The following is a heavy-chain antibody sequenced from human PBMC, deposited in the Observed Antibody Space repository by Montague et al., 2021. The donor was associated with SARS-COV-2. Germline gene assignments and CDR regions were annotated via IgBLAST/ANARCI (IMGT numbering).Heavy chain of an antibody. V-gene: IGHV4-59*13. CDR1: GGSINNYY. D-gene: IGHD2-21*01. CDR2: IYYSGSVTT. J-gene: IGHJ2*01. Sequence: SETLSLTCSVPGGSINNYYWGWVRQSPGKGLEWIGYIYYSGSVTTSYNPSLKSRVSISVDTSENQFSLKLTSVTAADTAVYYCARRGGGEVFARFMYGYFDVWSRGSLVTVSS. CDR3: ARRGGGEVFARFMYGYFDV.